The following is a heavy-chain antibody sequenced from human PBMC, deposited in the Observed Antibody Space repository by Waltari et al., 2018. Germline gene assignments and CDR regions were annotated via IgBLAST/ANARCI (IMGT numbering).Heavy chain of an antibody. J-gene: IGHJ4*02. CDR2: ISSDSNVI. CDR1: GFTFNHYH. CDR3: ARELDHIKDDY. Sequence: VQLVESGGGLVQPGGPLGLSCAVSGFTFNHYHMNWVRLAPGRGLEWLSYISSDSNVIYYSDSVRGRFTVSRDNAKSSLFLQMNSLRAEDTAVYYCARELDHIKDDYWGQGTLVTVSS. D-gene: IGHD3-3*02. V-gene: IGHV3-48*04.